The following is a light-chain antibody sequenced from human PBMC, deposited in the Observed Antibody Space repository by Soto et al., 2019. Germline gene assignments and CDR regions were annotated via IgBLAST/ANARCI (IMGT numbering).Light chain of an antibody. Sequence: VVLTQSPATLSLSLGESATLSCRASQSVGSNLAWYQQKRGQAPRLLIYDATERATGIPARFTSSRSGTDFTLSISSLEPDDFAVYYCQQRSDRLSFGGGTVVEI. CDR2: DAT. CDR3: QQRSDRLS. V-gene: IGKV3-11*01. J-gene: IGKJ4*01. CDR1: QSVGSN.